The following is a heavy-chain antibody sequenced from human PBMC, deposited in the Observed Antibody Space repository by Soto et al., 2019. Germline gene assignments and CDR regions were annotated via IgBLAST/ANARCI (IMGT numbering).Heavy chain of an antibody. CDR1: GLTLTRYG. D-gene: IGHD1-7*01. J-gene: IGHJ5*02. CDR2: ISSTTNYI. CDR3: ARESEDLTSNFDP. Sequence: GFLRLSSAASGLTLTRYGMNWVRQAPGKGLEWVSSISSTTNYIYYGDSMKGRFTISRDNAKNSLYLEMNSLRAEDTAVYYWARESEDLTSNFDPWGQGTLVTVSS. V-gene: IGHV3-21*06.